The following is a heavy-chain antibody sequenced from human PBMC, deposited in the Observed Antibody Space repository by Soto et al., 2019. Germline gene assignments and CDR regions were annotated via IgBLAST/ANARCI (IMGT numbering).Heavy chain of an antibody. CDR1: GFTFSSYA. Sequence: QVQLVESGGGVVQPGRSLRLSCAASGFTFSSYAMHWVRQAPGKGLEWVAVISYDGSNKYYADSVKGRFTISRDNSKNTLYLQMNSLRAEDTAVYYCARDFDYWGRGTLVTVSS. V-gene: IGHV3-30-3*01. CDR2: ISYDGSNK. J-gene: IGHJ4*02. CDR3: ARDFDY.